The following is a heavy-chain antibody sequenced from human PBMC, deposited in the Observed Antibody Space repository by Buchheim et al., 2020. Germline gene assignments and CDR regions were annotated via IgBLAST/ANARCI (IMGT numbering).Heavy chain of an antibody. CDR1: GYTFTSYY. CDR3: ARGYGGLRFLEWLSRSVYYMDV. Sequence: QVQLVQSGAEVKKPGASVKVSCKASGYTFTSYYMHWVRQAPGQGLEWMGIINPSGGSTSYAQKFQGRVTMTRDTSTSTVYMELSSLRSEDTAVYYCARGYGGLRFLEWLSRSVYYMDVWGKGTT. V-gene: IGHV1-46*01. D-gene: IGHD3-3*01. CDR2: INPSGGST. J-gene: IGHJ6*03.